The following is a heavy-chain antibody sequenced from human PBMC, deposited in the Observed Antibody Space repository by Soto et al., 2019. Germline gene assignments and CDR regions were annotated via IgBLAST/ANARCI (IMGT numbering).Heavy chain of an antibody. CDR2: IYDSGST. J-gene: IGHJ5*02. V-gene: IGHV4-59*13. CDR3: ARAQPFKFHNWFDP. Sequence: QVQLQESGPGLVKSSETLSLTCTVTGGSISSYYWSWIRRSPGKGLEWIGHIYDSGSTNYNPSLESRVTISLDTSTNQFSLKFSSVTAADTAVYYCARAQPFKFHNWFDPWGQGTLVSVSA. CDR1: GGSISSYY.